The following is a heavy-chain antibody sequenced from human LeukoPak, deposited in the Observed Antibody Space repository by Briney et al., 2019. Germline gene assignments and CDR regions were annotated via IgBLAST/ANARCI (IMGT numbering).Heavy chain of an antibody. CDR1: GFTFSSYS. J-gene: IGHJ5*02. CDR2: ISSSSSYI. D-gene: IGHD2-2*01. V-gene: IGHV3-21*01. Sequence: GGSLRLSCAASGFTFSSYSMNWVRQAPGKGLEWVSSISSSSSYIYYADSVEGRFTISRDNAKNSLYLQMNSLRAEDTAVYYCAREEGYCSSTSCYNWFDPWGQGTLVTVCS. CDR3: AREEGYCSSTSCYNWFDP.